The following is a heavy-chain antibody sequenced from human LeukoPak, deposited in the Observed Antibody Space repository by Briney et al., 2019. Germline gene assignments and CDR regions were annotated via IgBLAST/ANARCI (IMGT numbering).Heavy chain of an antibody. CDR3: ARDRGGGWNYYYYGMDV. V-gene: IGHV1-69*04. D-gene: IGHD2-21*01. CDR2: IIPILGIA. Sequence: ASVKVSCKASGGTFSSYAISWVRQAPGQGLEWMGRIIPILGIANYAQKFQGRVTITADKSTSTAYMELSSLRSEDTAVYYCARDRGGGWNYYYYGMDVWGQGTTVTVSS. CDR1: GGTFSSYA. J-gene: IGHJ6*02.